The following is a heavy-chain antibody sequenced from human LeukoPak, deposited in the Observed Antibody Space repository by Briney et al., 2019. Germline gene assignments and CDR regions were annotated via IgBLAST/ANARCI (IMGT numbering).Heavy chain of an antibody. V-gene: IGHV5-51*01. CDR3: ARPNITSYYDSRGYDAFDV. J-gene: IGHJ3*01. Sequence: GESLKISCRDSGHNLRTHYINWLRQMPGKGLEWMGIIYPSDSDTRYSPSFQGQVTISADKSVNTAYLQWSSLKASDTAMYYCARPNITSYYDSRGYDAFDVWGQGTMVTVYS. CDR2: IYPSDSDT. CDR1: GHNLRTHY. D-gene: IGHD3-22*01.